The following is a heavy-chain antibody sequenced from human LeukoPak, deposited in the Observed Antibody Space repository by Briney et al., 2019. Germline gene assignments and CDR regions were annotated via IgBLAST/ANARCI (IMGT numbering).Heavy chain of an antibody. J-gene: IGHJ4*02. V-gene: IGHV3-48*03. CDR3: ATEGAYTTSSPPAY. D-gene: IGHD3-16*01. CDR2: ISSSGSTI. CDR1: GFTFSSYE. Sequence: GGSLRLSCAASGFTFSSYEMNWARQAPGKGLEWVSYISSSGSTIYYADSVKGRFTISRDNAKNSLYLQMSSLRADDTAVYYCATEGAYTTSSPPAYWGQGTRVTVSS.